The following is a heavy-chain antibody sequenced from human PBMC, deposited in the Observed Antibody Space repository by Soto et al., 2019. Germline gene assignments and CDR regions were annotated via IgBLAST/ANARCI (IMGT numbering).Heavy chain of an antibody. CDR3: ARELNTESSAYYSFAF. V-gene: IGHV1-18*01. CDR1: GYTFTAYG. Sequence: QVQMVQSGPEVKMPGASVKVSCKTSGYTFTAYGLAWLRQAPGQRPEWMGWVSTNDDRTNYARKFQGRVTMTTDRSTPTSSRELRRLGTDDPAVYYCARELNTESSAYYSFAFWGQGTLVTVSS. J-gene: IGHJ4*02. D-gene: IGHD3-22*01. CDR2: VSTNDDRT.